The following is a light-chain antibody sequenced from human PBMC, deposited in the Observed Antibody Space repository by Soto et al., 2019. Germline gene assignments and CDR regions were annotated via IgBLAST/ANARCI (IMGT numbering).Light chain of an antibody. CDR2: GAS. CDR1: ETISSHY. Sequence: PGERATLSCRASETISSHYIAWYQQKPGQAPRLLIFGASTRATGIPDRFSGSWSGTDFTLTISRLEPEDFAVYYCQYFGDSPFTFGPGTKVDIK. V-gene: IGKV3-20*01. CDR3: QYFGDSPFT. J-gene: IGKJ3*01.